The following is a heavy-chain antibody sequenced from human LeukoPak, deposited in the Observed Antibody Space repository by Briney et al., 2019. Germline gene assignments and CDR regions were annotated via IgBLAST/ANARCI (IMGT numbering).Heavy chain of an antibody. CDR2: INPNSGGT. CDR3: ARVGLVPGNWFDP. CDR1: GYTFTRYY. D-gene: IGHD6-19*01. V-gene: IGHV1-2*02. Sequence: GASVKVSCKASGYTFTRYYMHWVRQAPGQGLEWMGWINPNSGGTNYAQKFQGRVTMPTDTSTSTAYMERRSLRSDDTAVYYCARVGLVPGNWFDPWGQGTLVTVSS. J-gene: IGHJ5*02.